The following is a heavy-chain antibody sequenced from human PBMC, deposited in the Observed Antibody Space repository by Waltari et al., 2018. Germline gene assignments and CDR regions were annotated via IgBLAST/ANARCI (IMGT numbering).Heavy chain of an antibody. J-gene: IGHJ4*02. CDR2: VSFEETTQ. V-gene: IGHV3-30*03. Sequence: QVHLVESGGDVVQPGGSLRLSCAGSGFNFNDYGIHWVRQAPGKGLEWLAVVSFEETTQYYADSVKGRFTISRDKSMNTVYLEMNSLRPDDTAMYYCASVTGTGYWGQGTLVTVSS. D-gene: IGHD1-1*01. CDR1: GFNFNDYG. CDR3: ASVTGTGY.